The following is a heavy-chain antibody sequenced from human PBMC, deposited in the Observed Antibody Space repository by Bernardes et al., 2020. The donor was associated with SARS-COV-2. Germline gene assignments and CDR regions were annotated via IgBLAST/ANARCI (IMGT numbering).Heavy chain of an antibody. V-gene: IGHV4-59*12. D-gene: IGHD3-22*01. CDR1: GGSISSYY. CDR3: ARDPVYYYDSSGYIMGAFDI. CDR2: IYYSGST. J-gene: IGHJ3*02. Sequence: SETLSLTCTVSGGSISSYYWSWIRQPPGKGLEWIGYIYYSGSTNYNPSLKSRVTISVDTSKNQFSLKLSSVTAADTAVYYCARDPVYYYDSSGYIMGAFDIWGQGTMVTVSS.